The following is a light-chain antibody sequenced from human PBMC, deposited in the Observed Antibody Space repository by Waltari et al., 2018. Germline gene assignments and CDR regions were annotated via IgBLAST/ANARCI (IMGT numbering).Light chain of an antibody. V-gene: IGKV3-15*01. J-gene: IGKJ1*01. Sequence: EIVMTQSPATLSVSPGERATLSCRASQSVSSNLAWYQQHPGQAPRLLIYAASTRATGVPARFSGSGSGTDFTLTISSLQSEDFAVYYCQQYNGWPRTFGQGTKVEI. CDR1: QSVSSN. CDR3: QQYNGWPRT. CDR2: AAS.